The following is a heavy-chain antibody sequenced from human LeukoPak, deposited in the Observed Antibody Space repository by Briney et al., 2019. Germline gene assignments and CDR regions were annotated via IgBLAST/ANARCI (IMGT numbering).Heavy chain of an antibody. D-gene: IGHD6-13*01. J-gene: IGHJ5*02. Sequence: PSETLSLTCTVSGGSISSSSYYWGWLRQPPGKGLEWIGSIYYSGSTYYNPSLKSRVTISVDTSKNQFSLKLSSVTAADTAVYYCARREGSSWYPNWFDPWGQGTLVTVSS. CDR1: GGSISSSSYY. CDR3: ARREGSSWYPNWFDP. CDR2: IYYSGST. V-gene: IGHV4-39*01.